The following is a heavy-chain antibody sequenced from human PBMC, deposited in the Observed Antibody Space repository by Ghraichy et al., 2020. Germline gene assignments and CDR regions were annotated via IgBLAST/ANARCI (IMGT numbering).Heavy chain of an antibody. Sequence: GGSLRLSCAASGFTFSSYGMHWVRQAPGKGLEWVAVISYDGSNKYYVDSVKGRFTISRDNSKNTLYLQMNSLRAEDTAVYYCAKSAQGIVGATYFDYWGQGTLVTVSS. V-gene: IGHV3-30*18. CDR2: ISYDGSNK. J-gene: IGHJ4*02. D-gene: IGHD1-26*01. CDR1: GFTFSSYG. CDR3: AKSAQGIVGATYFDY.